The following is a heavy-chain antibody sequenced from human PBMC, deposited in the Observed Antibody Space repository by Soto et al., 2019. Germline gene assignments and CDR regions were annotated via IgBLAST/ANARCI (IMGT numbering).Heavy chain of an antibody. V-gene: IGHV4-39*01. CDR1: GDSISNGYDY. D-gene: IGHD3-3*01. CDR2: IYYSGST. Sequence: SETQSLTCTVSGDSISNGYDYWTWIRQHPGKGLEWIGSIYYSGSTYYNPSLKSRVTISVDTSKNQFSLKLSSVTAADTAVYYCARLWRDLEWLSQVNYGMDVWGQGTTVTVSS. CDR3: ARLWRDLEWLSQVNYGMDV. J-gene: IGHJ6*02.